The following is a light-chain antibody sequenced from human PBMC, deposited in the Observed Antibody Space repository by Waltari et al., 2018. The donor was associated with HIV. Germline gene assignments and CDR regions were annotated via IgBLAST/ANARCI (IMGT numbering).Light chain of an antibody. CDR2: QDN. CDR3: QAWDTGSTVV. CDR1: PLGERD. J-gene: IGLJ2*01. V-gene: IGLV3-1*01. Sequence: SYVLTKPPSVSVSPGQTVTISCSGDPLGERDASWYQQRPGQSPVLVIDQDNKRPSGIPERFSGSNSGNTATLTIGGAQAMDEADFYCQAWDTGSTVVFGGGTKLTVL.